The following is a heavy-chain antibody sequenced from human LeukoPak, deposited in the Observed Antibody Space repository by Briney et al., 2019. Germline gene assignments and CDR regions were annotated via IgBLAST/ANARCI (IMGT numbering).Heavy chain of an antibody. V-gene: IGHV1-18*01. Sequence: GASVKVSCHASGYTFTRHAITWLGQAPGQGPEWIGWTRPNNAKTDAAQNFQGRVSMTTDTSTSTAYMELRRLRSDDTAVYYCARVVRGDCQTETCFSWFDHWGQGTLVIVSS. CDR3: ARVVRGDCQTETCFSWFDH. CDR2: TRPNNAKT. D-gene: IGHD3-10*02. J-gene: IGHJ5*02. CDR1: GYTFTRHA.